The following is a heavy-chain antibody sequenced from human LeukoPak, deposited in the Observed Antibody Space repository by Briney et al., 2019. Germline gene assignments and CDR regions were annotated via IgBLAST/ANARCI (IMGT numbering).Heavy chain of an antibody. CDR3: ARGVGYYYYYYYMDV. J-gene: IGHJ6*03. V-gene: IGHV4-38-2*02. CDR2: LYHGENT. CDR1: GYSISSGYF. Sequence: SETLSLTCTVSGYSISSGYFWGWIRQSPEKGLEWIGSLYHGENTYYNPSLKSRVTISVDTSKNHFSLNLNSVTAADTAVYYCARGVGYYYYYYYMDVWGKGTTVTVSS.